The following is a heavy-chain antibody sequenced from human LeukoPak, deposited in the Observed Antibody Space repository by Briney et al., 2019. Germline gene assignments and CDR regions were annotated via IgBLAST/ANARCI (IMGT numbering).Heavy chain of an antibody. V-gene: IGHV1-18*01. CDR3: AREGGRAARRKGDALDI. CDR1: GYTFTSYG. Sequence: ASVKVSCKASGYTFTSYGISWVRQAPGQGLEWMGWISAYNGNTNYAQKLQGRVTMTTDTSTSTAYMELRSLRSDDTAVYYCAREGGRAARRKGDALDIWGQGTMVTVSS. D-gene: IGHD6-6*01. J-gene: IGHJ3*02. CDR2: ISAYNGNT.